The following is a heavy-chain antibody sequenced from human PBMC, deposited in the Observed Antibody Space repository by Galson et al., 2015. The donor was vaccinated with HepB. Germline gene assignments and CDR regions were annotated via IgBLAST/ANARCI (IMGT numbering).Heavy chain of an antibody. CDR1: GFTFSRYT. J-gene: IGHJ2*01. CDR3: ARARGYWYFDL. Sequence: SLRLSCAPSGFTFSRYTMDWVRQAPGKGLEWVSSISDSNNIYYGDSVKGRFTISRDNAKNSLYLQMNTLRAEDTAVYYCARARGYWYFDLWGRGTLVTVSS. V-gene: IGHV3-21*01. CDR2: ISDSNNI.